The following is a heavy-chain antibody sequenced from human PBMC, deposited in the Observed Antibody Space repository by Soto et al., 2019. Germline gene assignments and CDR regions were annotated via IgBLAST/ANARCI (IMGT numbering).Heavy chain of an antibody. V-gene: IGHV3-33*01. Sequence: GGSLRLSCAVSGFSFSTYAMHWVRQAPGKGLEWLAIIWFDGVKEYYAESVRGRFTISIDNSKNTVVLQMDTVGAEDSALYYCTRATFDVWGQGTTVTVSS. J-gene: IGHJ6*02. CDR3: TRATFDV. CDR2: IWFDGVKE. CDR1: GFSFSTYA.